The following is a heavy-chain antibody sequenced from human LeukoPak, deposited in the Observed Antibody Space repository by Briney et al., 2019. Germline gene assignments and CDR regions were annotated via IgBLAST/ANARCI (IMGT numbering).Heavy chain of an antibody. CDR3: ARAWPFYGSGSYSLDY. V-gene: IGHV3-21*05. D-gene: IGHD3-10*01. CDR2: ISSSSSYT. J-gene: IGHJ4*02. CDR1: GFIFSTYT. Sequence: PGGSLRLSCAASGFIFSTYTMNWVRQAPGKGLEWVSYISSSSSYTNYADSVKGRFIISRDNAKNSLYLQMNSLRAEDTAVYYCARAWPFYGSGSYSLDYWGQGTLVTVSS.